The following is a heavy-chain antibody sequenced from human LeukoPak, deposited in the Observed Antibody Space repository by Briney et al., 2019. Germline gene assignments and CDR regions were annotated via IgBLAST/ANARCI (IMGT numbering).Heavy chain of an antibody. Sequence: PGGSLRLSCAASGFTFDDYAMHWVRHAPGKGLEWVSGISWNSGSIGYADSVKGRFTISRDNAKNSLYLQMNSLRAEDTALYYCAKDSGGYYYGSGSYLPLWGQGTLVTVSS. V-gene: IGHV3-9*01. CDR3: AKDSGGYYYGSGSYLPL. J-gene: IGHJ4*02. D-gene: IGHD3-10*01. CDR1: GFTFDDYA. CDR2: ISWNSGSI.